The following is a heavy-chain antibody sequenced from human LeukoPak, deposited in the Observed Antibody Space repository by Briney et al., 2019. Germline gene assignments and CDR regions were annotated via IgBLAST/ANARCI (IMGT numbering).Heavy chain of an antibody. V-gene: IGHV4-61*02. J-gene: IGHJ4*02. D-gene: IGHD3-22*01. CDR2: IYTSGST. CDR1: GGSISSGSYY. Sequence: SQTLSLTCTVSGGSISSGSYYWSWIRQPAGKGLEWIGRIYTSGSTNYNPSLKSRVTISVDTSKNQFSLKLSSVTAADTAVYYCAGVGGYYRVDYWGQGTLVTVSS. CDR3: AGVGGYYRVDY.